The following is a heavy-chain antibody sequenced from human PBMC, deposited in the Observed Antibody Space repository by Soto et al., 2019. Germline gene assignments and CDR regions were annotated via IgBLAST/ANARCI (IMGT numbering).Heavy chain of an antibody. D-gene: IGHD3-3*01. CDR3: ARQSGSITIFGVVTPGAFDI. CDR1: GGSISSYY. Sequence: PSETLSLTCTVSGGSISSYYWSWIRQPPGKGLEWIGYIYYSGSTNYNPSLKSRVTISVDTSKNQFSLKLSSVTAADTAVYYCARQSGSITIFGVVTPGAFDIWGQGTMVTVSS. V-gene: IGHV4-59*01. CDR2: IYYSGST. J-gene: IGHJ3*02.